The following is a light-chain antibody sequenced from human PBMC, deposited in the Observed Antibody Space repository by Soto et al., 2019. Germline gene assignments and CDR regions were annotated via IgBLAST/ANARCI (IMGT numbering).Light chain of an antibody. J-gene: IGKJ1*01. CDR1: QSVRSSS. Sequence: EIVLTQSPGTLSLSPGERATLSCRASQSVRSSSLAWYQQKPGQAPRLLIYGASSRATGIPDRFSGSGSGTDFTLTISRLEPEDFAVYYCQQYDDSPTWTFGQGTKVEIK. CDR3: QQYDDSPTWT. V-gene: IGKV3-20*01. CDR2: GAS.